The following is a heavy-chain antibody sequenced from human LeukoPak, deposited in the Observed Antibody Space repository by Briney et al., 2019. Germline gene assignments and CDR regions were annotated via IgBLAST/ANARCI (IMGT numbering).Heavy chain of an antibody. CDR2: INHSGST. J-gene: IGHJ5*02. CDR3: ARGARTPSGYGSRTAGRANWFDP. V-gene: IGHV4-34*01. D-gene: IGHD5-12*01. CDR1: GGPFSGYY. Sequence: PSETLSLTCAVYGGPFSGYYWSWIRQPPGKGLEWIGEINHSGSTNYNPSLKSRVTISVDTSKNQFSLKLSSVTAADTAVYYCARGARTPSGYGSRTAGRANWFDPWGQGTLVTVSS.